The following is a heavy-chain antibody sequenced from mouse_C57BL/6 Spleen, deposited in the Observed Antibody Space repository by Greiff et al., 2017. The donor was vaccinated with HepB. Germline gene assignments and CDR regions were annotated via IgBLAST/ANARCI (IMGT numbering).Heavy chain of an antibody. V-gene: IGHV3-6*01. Sequence: EVQLQESGPGLVKPSQSLSLTCSVTGYSITSGYYWNWIRQFPGNKLEWMGYISYDGSNNYNPSLKNRISITRDTSKNQFFLKLNSVTTEDTATYYCATRGDYGNYGYFDVWGTGTTVTVSS. CDR3: ATRGDYGNYGYFDV. J-gene: IGHJ1*03. CDR1: GYSITSGYY. CDR2: ISYDGSN. D-gene: IGHD2-1*01.